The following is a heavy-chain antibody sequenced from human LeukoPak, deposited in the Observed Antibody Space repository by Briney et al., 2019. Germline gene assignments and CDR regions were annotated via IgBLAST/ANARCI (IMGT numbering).Heavy chain of an antibody. CDR2: ISSSSSTI. CDR1: RFSFSAYP. D-gene: IGHD3-3*01. V-gene: IGHV3-48*01. J-gene: IGHJ4*02. CDR3: ARILGVDDY. Sequence: GGALRLSCEASRFSFSAYPMGWVRRAPGKGLEWVSYISSSSSTIYYADSVKGRFTISRDNAKNSLYLQMNSLRAEDTAVYYCARILGVDDYWGQGTLVTVSS.